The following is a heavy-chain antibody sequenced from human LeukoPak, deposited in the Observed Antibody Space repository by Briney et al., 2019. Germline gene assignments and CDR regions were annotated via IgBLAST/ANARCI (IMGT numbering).Heavy chain of an antibody. D-gene: IGHD2-2*01. Sequence: ASVKVSCKASGGTFSSYAISWVRQAPGQGLEWMGGIIPIFGTASYAQKFQGRVTITADESTSTAYTELSSLRSEDTAVYYCARALGAPDQLLGTHYYGMDVWGKGTTVTVSS. V-gene: IGHV1-69*01. CDR1: GGTFSSYA. CDR2: IIPIFGTA. J-gene: IGHJ6*04. CDR3: ARALGAPDQLLGTHYYGMDV.